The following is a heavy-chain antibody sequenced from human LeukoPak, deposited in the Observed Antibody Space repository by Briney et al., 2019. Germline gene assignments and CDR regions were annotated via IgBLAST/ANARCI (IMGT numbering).Heavy chain of an antibody. V-gene: IGHV3-20*04. D-gene: IGHD3-22*01. Sequence: GGSLRLSCAASGFTFDDYGMSWVRQAPGKGLEWVSGINWNGGSTGYADSVKGRFTISRDNSENTLYLQVNSLRVEDAAVYFCARDPRGPTGYDSSGRDTFDLWGQGTLVTVSS. CDR1: GFTFDDYG. CDR2: INWNGGST. CDR3: ARDPRGPTGYDSSGRDTFDL. J-gene: IGHJ4*01.